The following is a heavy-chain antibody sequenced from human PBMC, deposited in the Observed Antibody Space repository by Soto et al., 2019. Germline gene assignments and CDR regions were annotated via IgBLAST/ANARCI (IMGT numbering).Heavy chain of an antibody. D-gene: IGHD1-1*01. CDR2: TYSGGTT. Sequence: EVQLVESGGGLIQPGGSLRLSCAASGFTVSSNFMSWVRQAPGKGLEWGSVTYSGGTTYYADSVKGRFTISRDNSKNTLYLQMNSLRAEDTAVYYCAKEKRDTTGARDAFDIWGQGTMVTVS. CDR1: GFTVSSNF. CDR3: AKEKRDTTGARDAFDI. V-gene: IGHV3-53*01. J-gene: IGHJ3*02.